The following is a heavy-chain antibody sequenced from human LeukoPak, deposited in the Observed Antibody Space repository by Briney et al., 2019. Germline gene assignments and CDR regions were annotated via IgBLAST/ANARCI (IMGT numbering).Heavy chain of an antibody. CDR1: GGSISSYY. CDR3: ARDRREQYCSGGSCYSALGFFDY. D-gene: IGHD2-15*01. Sequence: SETLSLTCTASGGSISSYYWSWIRQPPGKGLEWIGYIHDSGSTNYNPSLKSRVTISVDTSKNRFSLKLSSVTAADTAVYYCARDRREQYCSGGSCYSALGFFDYWGQGTLVTVSS. J-gene: IGHJ4*02. CDR2: IHDSGST. V-gene: IGHV4-59*01.